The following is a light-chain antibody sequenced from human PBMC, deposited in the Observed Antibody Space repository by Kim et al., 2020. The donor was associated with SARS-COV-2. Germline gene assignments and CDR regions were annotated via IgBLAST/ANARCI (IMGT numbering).Light chain of an antibody. CDR3: QTWGTGIHVV. CDR1: SGHSSYA. V-gene: IGLV4-69*01. Sequence: QLVLTQSPSASASLGASVKLTCTLSSGHSSYAIAWHQQQPEKGPRYLMKLNSDGSHSKGDGIPDRFSGSSSGAERYLTISSLQSEDEGDYYCQTWGTGIHVVFGGGTQLTVL. J-gene: IGLJ2*01. CDR2: LNSDGSH.